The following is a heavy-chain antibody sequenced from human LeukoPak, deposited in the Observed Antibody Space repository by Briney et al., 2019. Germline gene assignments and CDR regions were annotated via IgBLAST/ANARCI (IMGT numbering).Heavy chain of an antibody. CDR1: GFTFSSYG. CDR2: ISYDGSNK. Sequence: GGSLRLSCAASGFTFSSYGMHWVRQAPGKGLEWVAVISYDGSNKYYADSVKGRFTISRDNSKNTLYLQMNSLRAEDTAVYYCAKEVVSASGSMVQGAIPRTLPDYWGQGTLVTVSS. CDR3: AKEVVSASGSMVQGAIPRTLPDY. J-gene: IGHJ4*02. V-gene: IGHV3-30*18. D-gene: IGHD3-10*01.